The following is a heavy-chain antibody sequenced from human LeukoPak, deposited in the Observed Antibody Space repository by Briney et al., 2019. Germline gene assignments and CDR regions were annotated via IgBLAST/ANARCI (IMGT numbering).Heavy chain of an antibody. V-gene: IGHV4-4*07. CDR2: IYTSGST. D-gene: IGHD3-16*01. Sequence: SETLSLTCTVSGGSISSYYWSWIRQPAGKGLEWIGRIYTSGSTNYNPSLKSRVTMSVDKSKNQFSLKLNSVTAADTAVYYCARDHGGNTYGYIGVFDYWGQGTLATVSS. CDR3: ARDHGGNTYGYIGVFDY. J-gene: IGHJ4*02. CDR1: GGSISSYY.